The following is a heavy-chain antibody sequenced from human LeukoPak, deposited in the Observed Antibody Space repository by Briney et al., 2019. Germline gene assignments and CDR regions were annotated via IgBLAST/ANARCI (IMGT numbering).Heavy chain of an antibody. V-gene: IGHV3-30-3*01. CDR2: ISYDGSNK. CDR1: GFTFSSYA. Sequence: PGRSLRLSCAASGFTFSSYAMHWVRQAPGKGLEWVAVISYDGSNKYYADSVKGRFTISRDNSKSMLYLQMDSLRDDDTAIYYCAREAFGFSYSERWGQGTLVTVSS. J-gene: IGHJ4*02. D-gene: IGHD3-10*01. CDR3: AREAFGFSYSER.